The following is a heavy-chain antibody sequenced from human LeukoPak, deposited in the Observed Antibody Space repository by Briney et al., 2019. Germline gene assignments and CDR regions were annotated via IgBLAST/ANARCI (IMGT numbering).Heavy chain of an antibody. CDR2: IHYSGST. CDR1: GGSISSYY. J-gene: IGHJ4*02. CDR3: ARVSGYDWESFYDY. V-gene: IGHV4-59*01. Sequence: KPSETLSLTCTVSGGSISSYYWSWIRQPPGKGLEWVGYIHYSGSTNYNPSLKRRVTISVDTSKNQFSLRLSSVTAADTAVYYCARVSGYDWESFYDYWGQGTLVTVYS. D-gene: IGHD5-12*01.